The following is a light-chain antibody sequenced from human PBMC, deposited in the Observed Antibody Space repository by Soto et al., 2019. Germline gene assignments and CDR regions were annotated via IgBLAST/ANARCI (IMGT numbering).Light chain of an antibody. V-gene: IGKV3-20*01. Sequence: ELVLTQSPGTLSLSPGERATLSCRASESVRNNSLAWYQQQPGQPPRLLIFGASSRATGIPDRFTGSGSGADFSLTISRLEPEDSAVYFGHHYGYGADTFGQGTKLEIK. CDR3: HHYGYGADT. CDR2: GAS. CDR1: ESVRNNS. J-gene: IGKJ2*01.